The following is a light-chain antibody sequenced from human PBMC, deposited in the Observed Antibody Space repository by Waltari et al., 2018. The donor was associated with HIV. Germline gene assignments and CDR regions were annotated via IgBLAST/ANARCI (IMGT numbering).Light chain of an antibody. CDR3: CSYAGSSTLV. J-gene: IGLJ3*02. V-gene: IGLV2-23*01. Sequence: QSALTQPASVSGSPGQSITISCTGTSRDVGSYNLVSWYQYHPGNPPKLMLYEASKRPSGVSNRFSGSKSGNTASLTISGLQAEDEADYYCCSYAGSSTLVFGGGTKLTVL. CDR1: SRDVGSYNL. CDR2: EAS.